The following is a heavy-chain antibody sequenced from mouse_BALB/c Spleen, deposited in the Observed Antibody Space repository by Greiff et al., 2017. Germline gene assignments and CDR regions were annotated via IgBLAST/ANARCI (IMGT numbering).Heavy chain of an antibody. J-gene: IGHJ4*01. D-gene: IGHD2-2*01. CDR3: AREGLQRAMDY. Sequence: VQLQQSGAELVRPGVSVKISCKGSGYTFTDYAMHWVKQSHAKSLEWIGVISTYYGDASYNQKFKGKATMTVDKSSSTAYMELASLTSEDSAIYCGAREGLQRAMDYWGQGTSVTVSS. CDR1: GYTFTDYA. CDR2: ISTYYGDA. V-gene: IGHV1S137*01.